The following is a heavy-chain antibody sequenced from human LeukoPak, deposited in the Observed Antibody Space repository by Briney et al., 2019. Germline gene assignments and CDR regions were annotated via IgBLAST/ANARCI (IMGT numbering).Heavy chain of an antibody. J-gene: IGHJ4*02. CDR3: ARDTRYSYGSGSYTMFDY. V-gene: IGHV3-33*01. Sequence: GGSLRLSCAASGFTFSYYGMHWVRQAPGKGLEWLAVIWYDGSNIYYADSVRGRFAISRDNSKNTLYLLLNSLRAEDTAVYYCARDTRYSYGSGSYTMFDYWGQGTLVAVSS. D-gene: IGHD3-10*01. CDR1: GFTFSYYG. CDR2: IWYDGSNI.